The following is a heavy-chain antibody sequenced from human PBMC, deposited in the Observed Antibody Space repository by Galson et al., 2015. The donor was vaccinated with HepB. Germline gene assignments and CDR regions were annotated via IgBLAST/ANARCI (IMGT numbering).Heavy chain of an antibody. Sequence: SVKVSCKASGYTFTGYYMHWVRQAPGQGLEWMGWISAYNGNTNYAQKLQGRVTMTTDTSTSTAYMELRSLRSDDTAVYYCARGGYCSSTSCYTDYYYYGMDVWGQGTTVTVSS. CDR1: GYTFTGYY. CDR3: ARGGYCSSTSCYTDYYYYGMDV. D-gene: IGHD2-2*02. J-gene: IGHJ6*02. V-gene: IGHV1-18*04. CDR2: ISAYNGNT.